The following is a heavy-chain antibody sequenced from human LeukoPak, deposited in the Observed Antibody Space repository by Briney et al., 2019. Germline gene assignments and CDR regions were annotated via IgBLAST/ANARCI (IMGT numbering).Heavy chain of an antibody. CDR1: GGSISSSSYY. CDR3: ARNGLAAAVDY. Sequence: KSSGTLSLTCTVSGGSISSSSYYWGWIRQPPGKGLEWIGSIYYSGSTYYNPSLKSRVTIPVDTSKNQFSLKLSSVTAADTAVYYCARNGLAAAVDYWGQGTLVTVSS. D-gene: IGHD6-13*01. CDR2: IYYSGST. V-gene: IGHV4-39*01. J-gene: IGHJ4*02.